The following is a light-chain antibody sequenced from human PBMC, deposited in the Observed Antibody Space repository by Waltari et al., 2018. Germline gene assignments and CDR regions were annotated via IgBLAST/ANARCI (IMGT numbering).Light chain of an antibody. CDR1: QSLVFNSDSKSY. CDR3: HQYYSTPQT. CDR2: WAS. Sequence: DIVLTQSPEFMAVSLGERATLNCKSSQSLVFNSDSKSYLAWYKQRRGQPPTLLFYWASTREAGVPDRFNGSGSGTDFSLTISSLQAEDAAVYYCHQYYSTPQTFGQGTKVEVK. J-gene: IGKJ1*01. V-gene: IGKV4-1*01.